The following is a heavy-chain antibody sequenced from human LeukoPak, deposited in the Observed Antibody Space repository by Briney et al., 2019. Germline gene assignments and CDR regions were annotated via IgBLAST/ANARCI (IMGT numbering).Heavy chain of an antibody. CDR2: ISGSGGST. Sequence: GASLRLSCAASGFTFSSYAMSWVRQAPGKGLEWVSAISGSGGSTYYADSVKGRFTISRDNSKNTLYLQMNSLRAEDTAVYYCAILDVAYDSVLHGNRPIGSYFDYWGQGTLVTVSS. D-gene: IGHD3-22*01. V-gene: IGHV3-23*01. CDR3: AILDVAYDSVLHGNRPIGSYFDY. J-gene: IGHJ4*02. CDR1: GFTFSSYA.